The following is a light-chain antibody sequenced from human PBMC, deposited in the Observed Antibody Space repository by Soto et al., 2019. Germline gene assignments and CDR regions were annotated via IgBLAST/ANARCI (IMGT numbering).Light chain of an antibody. J-gene: IGLJ1*01. Sequence: QSALTQPASVSGSPGQSITISCTGTSSDIGRYNFVSWYQQHPGKAPKLLVYEVTNRPSGVSNRFSGSKSGNTASLTIFGLQTEDEADYYCSSYTSVTTFVVFGTGTNSPS. CDR3: SSYTSVTTFVV. CDR1: SSDIGRYNF. V-gene: IGLV2-14*01. CDR2: EVT.